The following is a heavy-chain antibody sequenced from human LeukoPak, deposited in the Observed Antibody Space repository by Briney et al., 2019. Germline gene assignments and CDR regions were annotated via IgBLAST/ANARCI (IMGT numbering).Heavy chain of an antibody. CDR1: GGSISSYY. CDR3: ASRPGGSTWYGVFDY. CDR2: IYYSGST. J-gene: IGHJ4*02. V-gene: IGHV4-59*01. Sequence: PSETLSLTCTVSGGSISSYYWSWIRQPPGKGLEWIGYIYYSGSTNYNPSLKSRVTMSVDTSKNQFPLKLSSVTAADTALYYCASRPGGSTWYGVFDYWSRGTLVTVSS. D-gene: IGHD6-13*01.